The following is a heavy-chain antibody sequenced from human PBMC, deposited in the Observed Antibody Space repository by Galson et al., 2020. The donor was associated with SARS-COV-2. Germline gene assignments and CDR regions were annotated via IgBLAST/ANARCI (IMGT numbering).Heavy chain of an antibody. CDR2: ISNNGGST. J-gene: IGHJ3*02. CDR3: ARVRVRGVILDAFDI. V-gene: IGHV3-64*01. CDR1: GFTFSSYA. Sequence: GGSLRLSCAASGFTFSSYAIHWVRQAPGKGLEYVSAISNNGGSTYYANSVKDRFTISRDNSKNTLYLQMGSLRDEDMAVYYCARVRVRGVILDAFDIWGQGTMVTVSS. D-gene: IGHD3-10*01.